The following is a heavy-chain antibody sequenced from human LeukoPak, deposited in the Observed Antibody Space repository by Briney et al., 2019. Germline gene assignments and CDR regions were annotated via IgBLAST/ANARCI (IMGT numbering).Heavy chain of an antibody. D-gene: IGHD3-22*01. J-gene: IGHJ4*02. CDR2: IYYSGST. V-gene: IGHV4-39*01. CDR3: ARQAEPRANYYDSSGYYHPFDY. CDR1: GGSISSSSYY. Sequence: PSETLSLTCTVSGGSISSSSYYWGWIRQPPGKGLEWIGSIYYSGSTYYNPSLKSRVTISVDTSKNQFSLKLSSVTAADTAVYYCARQAEPRANYYDSSGYYHPFDYWGQGTLVTVSS.